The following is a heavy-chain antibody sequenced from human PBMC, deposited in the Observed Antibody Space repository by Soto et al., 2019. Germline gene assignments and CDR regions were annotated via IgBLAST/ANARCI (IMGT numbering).Heavy chain of an antibody. CDR2: IYTTRSP. V-gene: IGHV4-4*07. D-gene: IGHD4-17*01. Sequence: PETLSLTCTFSCDSVIKYYWNWIRQPAGKGLEWIGRIYTTRSPNYNPSLKSRVTMSVDTSKNQFSLKLNLSSVTAADTAVYYCARSPAYGDYANLDTWGQGTLVTVSS. J-gene: IGHJ5*02. CDR3: ARSPAYGDYANLDT. CDR1: CDSVIKYY.